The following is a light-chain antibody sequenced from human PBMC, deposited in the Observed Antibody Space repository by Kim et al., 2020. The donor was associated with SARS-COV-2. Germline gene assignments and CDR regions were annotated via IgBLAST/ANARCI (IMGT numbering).Light chain of an antibody. CDR2: QDT. CDR1: KLGNKY. CDR3: QAWDSSTVV. J-gene: IGLJ2*01. V-gene: IGLV3-1*01. Sequence: SYELTQAPSVSVSPGQTASITCPGDKLGNKYACWYQQKPGQSPVLVIYQDTKRPSGIPERFSGSNSGNTATLTISGTQAMDEGYYYCQAWDSSTVV.